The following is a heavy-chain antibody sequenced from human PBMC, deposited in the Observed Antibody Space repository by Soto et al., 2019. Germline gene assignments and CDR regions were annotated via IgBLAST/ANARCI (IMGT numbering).Heavy chain of an antibody. Sequence: GGSLRLSCAASGFTFSNAWMSWVRQAPGKGLEWVGRIKSKTDGGTTDYAAPVKGRFTISRDDSKNTLYLQMNSLKTEDTAVYYCTRRYNWNDDAFDIWGQGTMVTVSS. J-gene: IGHJ3*02. CDR2: IKSKTDGGTT. CDR3: TRRYNWNDDAFDI. D-gene: IGHD1-1*01. V-gene: IGHV3-15*01. CDR1: GFTFSNAW.